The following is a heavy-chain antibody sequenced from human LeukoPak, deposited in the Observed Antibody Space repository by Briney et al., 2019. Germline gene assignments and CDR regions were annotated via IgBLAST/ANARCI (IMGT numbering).Heavy chain of an antibody. CDR2: IWHDGSKK. CDR1: GFTFSSYG. J-gene: IGHJ6*02. Sequence: GGSLRLSCEASGFTFSSYGMHWVRQAPGKGLEWVALIWHDGSKKYHADSVEGRFTISRDNSKNTLYLQMNSLRAEDTAVYYCASRTYDTLTGYYYYGMDVWGQGTTVTVSS. CDR3: ASRTYDTLTGYYYYGMDV. V-gene: IGHV3-33*01. D-gene: IGHD3-9*01.